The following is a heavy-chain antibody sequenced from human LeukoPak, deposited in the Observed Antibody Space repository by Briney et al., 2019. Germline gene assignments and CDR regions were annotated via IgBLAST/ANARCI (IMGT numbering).Heavy chain of an antibody. CDR3: VRLRRNSDRSYYYYYYDS. J-gene: IGHJ5*01. Sequence: AGSLRLSCVASGLTFSDYSINWVRRDPGKGLEWVSSINPTSTSIYYADAVRGRVTISRDNAKSSLYLQMDSLRAEDTAVYYCVRLRRNSDRSYYYYYYDSWGQGILVTVSS. CDR1: GLTFSDYS. V-gene: IGHV3-21*01. CDR2: INPTSTSI. D-gene: IGHD3-10*01.